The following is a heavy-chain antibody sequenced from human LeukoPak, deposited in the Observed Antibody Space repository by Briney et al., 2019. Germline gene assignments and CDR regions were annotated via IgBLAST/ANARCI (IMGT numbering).Heavy chain of an antibody. CDR3: ARTWLYPYYFDY. J-gene: IGHJ4*02. CDR2: IYYSGST. CDR1: NGSISSYY. V-gene: IGHV4-59*01. D-gene: IGHD3-16*02. Sequence: PSETLSLTCTASNGSISSYYWSWIRQPPGKGLEWIGYIYYSGSTNYNPSLKSRVTISVDTSKNQFSLKLTSVTAADTAVYYCARTWLYPYYFDYWGQGTLVTVSS.